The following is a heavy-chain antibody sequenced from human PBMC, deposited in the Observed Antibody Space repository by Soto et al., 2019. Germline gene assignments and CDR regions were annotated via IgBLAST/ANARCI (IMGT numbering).Heavy chain of an antibody. V-gene: IGHV4-4*02. CDR1: GASMSSGDW. Sequence: QVQLQESGPGLVEPSETLSLTCAVSGASMSSGDWWSWVRQSPGRGLEWIGEIYNTGGTKYTNYTPSLESRVAISVDESKNQFSLKLNSVTAADTAVYYCARDRRPTGTSDAFDVWSQGTMVTVSS. J-gene: IGHJ3*01. D-gene: IGHD1-1*01. CDR2: IYNTGGT. CDR3: ARDRRPTGTSDAFDV.